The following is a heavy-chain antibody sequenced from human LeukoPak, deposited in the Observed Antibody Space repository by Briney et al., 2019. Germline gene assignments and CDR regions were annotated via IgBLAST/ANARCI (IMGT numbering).Heavy chain of an antibody. J-gene: IGHJ4*02. CDR2: INQDGSEN. D-gene: IGHD1-14*01. CDR1: GFTFSDFW. CDR3: TKGRINHY. Sequence: GESLKISCAASGFTFSDFWIGWVRQAPGKGLEWVANINQDGSENYYVDSVKGRFTISRDNAKNSLYLQMNSLRAEDTAVYYCTKGRINHYWGQGTLVTVST. V-gene: IGHV3-7*01.